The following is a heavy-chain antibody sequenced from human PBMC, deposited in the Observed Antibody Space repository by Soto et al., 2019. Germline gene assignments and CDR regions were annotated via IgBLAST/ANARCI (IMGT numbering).Heavy chain of an antibody. D-gene: IGHD2-2*02. V-gene: IGHV5-51*01. CDR2: IYPGDSDT. CDR3: ARLSGCSSTSCYTHMDV. J-gene: IGHJ6*02. CDR1: GYSFTSYW. Sequence: PRGSLKISCKGSGYSFTSYWIGWVRQMPGKGLEWMGIIYPGDSDTRYSPSFQGQVTISADKSISTAYLQWSSLKASDTAMYYCARLSGCSSTSCYTHMDVWGQGTTVTVSS.